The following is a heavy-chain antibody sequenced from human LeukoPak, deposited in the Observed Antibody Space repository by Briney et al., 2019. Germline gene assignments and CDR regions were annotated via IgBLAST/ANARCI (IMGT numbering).Heavy chain of an antibody. CDR1: GGSISSYY. Sequence: SETLSLTCTVSGGSISSYYWSWIRQPAGKGLEWIGRIYISGSTNYNPSLKSRVTMSVDTSKNQFSLKLSSVTAADTAVYYCARVRVAVAGRRSDDFDIWGQGTMVTVSS. J-gene: IGHJ3*02. CDR2: IYISGST. V-gene: IGHV4-4*07. CDR3: ARVRVAVAGRRSDDFDI. D-gene: IGHD6-19*01.